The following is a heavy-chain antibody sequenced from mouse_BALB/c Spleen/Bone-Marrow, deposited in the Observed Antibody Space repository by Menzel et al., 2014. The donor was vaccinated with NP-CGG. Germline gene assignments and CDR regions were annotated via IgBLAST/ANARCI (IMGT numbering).Heavy chain of an antibody. Sequence: LQQSGSELVRPGASVKLSCKASGYTFTSYWMHWVKQRHGQGLEWIGNIYPGSGSTNYDEKFKSKGTLTVDTSSSTAYMHLSSLTSGDSVVYYCTRDQVRRGYYYAMDYWGQGTSVTVSS. V-gene: IGHV1S22*01. CDR1: GYTFTSYW. D-gene: IGHD2-14*01. CDR2: IYPGSGST. J-gene: IGHJ4*01. CDR3: TRDQVRRGYYYAMDY.